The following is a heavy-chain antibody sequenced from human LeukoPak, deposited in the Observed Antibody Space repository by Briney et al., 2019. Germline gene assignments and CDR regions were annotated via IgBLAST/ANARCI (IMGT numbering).Heavy chain of an antibody. CDR1: GVAFDSHG. J-gene: IGHJ4*02. D-gene: IGHD3-22*01. V-gene: IGHV3-33*01. CDR3: ARARNNYDRSGFSALDY. CDR2: IWYDGSNK. Sequence: GGSLRLSCAASGVAFDSHGMHWVRQARGKGLEWVAVIWYDGSNKDYADSAKGRFTISRDNSKNTLYLQMNSLRAEDTAVYYCARARNNYDRSGFSALDYWGQGTLVTVSS.